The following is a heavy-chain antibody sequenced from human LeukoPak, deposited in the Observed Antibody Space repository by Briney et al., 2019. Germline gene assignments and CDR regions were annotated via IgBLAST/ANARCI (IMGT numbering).Heavy chain of an antibody. Sequence: GGSLRLSCAASGFTFDDYAMHWVRQAPGKGLEWVSGISWNSGSIGYADSVKSRFTISRDNAKNSLYLQMNSLRAEDTALYYCAKGNWFDPWGQGTLVTVSS. CDR3: AKGNWFDP. CDR1: GFTFDDYA. CDR2: ISWNSGSI. J-gene: IGHJ5*02. V-gene: IGHV3-9*01.